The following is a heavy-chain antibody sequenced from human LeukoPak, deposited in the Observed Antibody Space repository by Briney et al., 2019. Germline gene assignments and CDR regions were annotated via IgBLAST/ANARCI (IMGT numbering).Heavy chain of an antibody. CDR2: IHHSGGI. CDR1: GDSISSDIW. Sequence: SGTLSLTCAVSGDSISSDIWWNWVRQPPGKGLEWIGEIHHSGGINYNPSLKSRVTISVDTSKNQFSLKLSSVTAADTAVYYCARESYYGSGSEGYFAYWGQGTLVTVSS. CDR3: ARESYYGSGSEGYFAY. D-gene: IGHD3-10*01. V-gene: IGHV4-4*02. J-gene: IGHJ4*02.